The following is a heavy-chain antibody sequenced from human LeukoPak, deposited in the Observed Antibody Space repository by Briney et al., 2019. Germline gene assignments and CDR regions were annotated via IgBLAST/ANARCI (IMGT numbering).Heavy chain of an antibody. D-gene: IGHD4-4*01. CDR2: IYHSGHT. CDR1: GASVSSDY. CDR3: ARHPFQYPFDH. Sequence: SETLSLTCTVSGASVSSDYWSWTRQSPGKGLEWIGYIYHSGHTMSNPSLKSRVSLSLDTSNNQFSLKLSSVTAADTAVYYCARHPFQYPFDHWGQGTVVSVSS. V-gene: IGHV4-59*08. J-gene: IGHJ5*02.